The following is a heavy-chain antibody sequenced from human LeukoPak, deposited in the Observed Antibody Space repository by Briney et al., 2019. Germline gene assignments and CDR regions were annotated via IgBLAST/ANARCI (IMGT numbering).Heavy chain of an antibody. CDR3: ARHGRFYDAFDI. D-gene: IGHD3-3*01. J-gene: IGHJ3*02. Sequence: GASVKVSCKASGYTFTGYYMHWVRQAPGQGLEWMGWINPNSGGTNYAQKFQGRVAMTGDTSISTAYKDLSRLRSDDTAVYYCARHGRFYDAFDIWGQGTMVTVSS. V-gene: IGHV1-2*02. CDR1: GYTFTGYY. CDR2: INPNSGGT.